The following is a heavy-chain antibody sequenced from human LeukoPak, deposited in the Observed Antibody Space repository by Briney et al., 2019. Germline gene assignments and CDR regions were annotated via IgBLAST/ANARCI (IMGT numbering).Heavy chain of an antibody. CDR1: GGSINSGY. D-gene: IGHD1-26*01. V-gene: IGHV4-59*01. J-gene: IGHJ4*02. CDR3: VSGHYPFEY. CDR2: LYPSGST. Sequence: SETLSLTCSVPGGSINSGYWSWIRQPPGKGLEWIGLLYPSGSTNYNPSLKSRVTISVDMSRTQFSLKLSSVTAADTAVYYCVSGHYPFEYWGQGTLVTVSS.